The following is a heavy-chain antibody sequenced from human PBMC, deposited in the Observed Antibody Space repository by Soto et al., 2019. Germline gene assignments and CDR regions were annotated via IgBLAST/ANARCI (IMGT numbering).Heavy chain of an antibody. CDR3: AIYSYDSSGYYYYFDY. CDR1: GGTFSSYA. V-gene: IGHV1-69*06. Sequence: SVKVSCKASGGTFSSYAISWVRQAPGQGLEWMGGIIPIFGTANYAQKFQGRVTITADKSTSTAYMELSSLRSEDTAVYYCAIYSYDSSGYYYYFDYWGHRTLVTVSS. CDR2: IIPIFGTA. J-gene: IGHJ4*01. D-gene: IGHD3-22*01.